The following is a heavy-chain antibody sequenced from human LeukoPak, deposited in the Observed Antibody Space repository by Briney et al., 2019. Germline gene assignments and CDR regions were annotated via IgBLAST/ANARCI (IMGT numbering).Heavy chain of an antibody. CDR3: ARAPLPDY. J-gene: IGHJ4*02. V-gene: IGHV4-34*01. CDR1: GGSFSGYY. CDR2: INHSGST. Sequence: RSSETLSLTCAVYGGSFSGYYWSWIRQPPGKGLEWIGEINHSGSTNYNPSLKSRVTISVDTSKNQFSLKLSSVTAADTAVYYCARAPLPDYWGQGTLVTVSS.